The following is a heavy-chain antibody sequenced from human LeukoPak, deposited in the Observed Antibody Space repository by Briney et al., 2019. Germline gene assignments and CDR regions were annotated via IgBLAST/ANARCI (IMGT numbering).Heavy chain of an antibody. D-gene: IGHD6-13*01. V-gene: IGHV4-59*01. Sequence: SETLSLTCAVCGGSFSGYYWSWIRQPPGKGLEWIGYIYYSGSTNYNPSLKSRVTISVDTSKNQFSLKLSSVTAADTAVYYCARTTEAHSWRTRYYDYYMDVWGKGTTVTVSS. CDR1: GGSFSGYY. J-gene: IGHJ6*03. CDR2: IYYSGST. CDR3: ARTTEAHSWRTRYYDYYMDV.